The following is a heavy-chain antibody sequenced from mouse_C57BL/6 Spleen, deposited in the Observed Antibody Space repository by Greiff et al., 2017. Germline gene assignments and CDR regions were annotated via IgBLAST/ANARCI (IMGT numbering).Heavy chain of an antibody. CDR3: ASSYYSNYAWFAY. CDR2: ISDGGSYT. V-gene: IGHV5-4*03. CDR1: GFTFSSYA. J-gene: IGHJ3*01. Sequence: EVKVVESGGGLVKPGGSLKLSCAASGFTFSSYAMSWVRQTPEKRLEWVATISDGGSYTYYPDNVKGRFTISRDNAKNNLYLQMSHLKSEDTAMYYCASSYYSNYAWFAYWGQGTLVTVSA. D-gene: IGHD2-5*01.